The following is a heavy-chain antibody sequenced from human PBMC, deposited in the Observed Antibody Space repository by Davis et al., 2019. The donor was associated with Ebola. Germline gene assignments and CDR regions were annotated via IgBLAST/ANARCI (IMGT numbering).Heavy chain of an antibody. CDR1: GFTFSTYS. CDR2: ISNSSSTI. J-gene: IGHJ5*02. CDR3: AADQRPSSSTELDP. V-gene: IGHV3-48*04. Sequence: GESLKISCAASGFTFSTYSMNWVRQAPGKGLEWVSYISNSSSTINYADSVKGRFTISRDDAKNTVYLRLNSLRVEDTALYYCAADQRPSSSTELDPWGQGTLVTVSS. D-gene: IGHD2-15*01.